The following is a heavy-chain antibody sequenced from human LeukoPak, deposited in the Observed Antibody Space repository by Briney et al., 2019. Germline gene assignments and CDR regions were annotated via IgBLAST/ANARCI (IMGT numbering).Heavy chain of an antibody. Sequence: GGSLRLSCAASGFTFSSYAMSWVRQAPGKGLEWVSAISGSGAKTYYADSVKGRFTVSRDNAKNSLYLQMNNLRAEDTAIYYCARSTAYYFDYWGQGTLVTVSS. CDR3: ARSTAYYFDY. D-gene: IGHD5-18*01. J-gene: IGHJ4*02. V-gene: IGHV3-23*01. CDR2: ISGSGAKT. CDR1: GFTFSSYA.